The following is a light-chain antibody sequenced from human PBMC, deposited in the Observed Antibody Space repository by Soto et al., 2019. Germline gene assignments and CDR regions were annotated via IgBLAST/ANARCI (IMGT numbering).Light chain of an antibody. CDR1: QSISSY. Sequence: DTQMTQSPSALSASVGDRATTTCRASQSISSYLNWYQQKPGKAPKLLIYKASTLKSGVPSRFSGSGSGTEFTLTISSLQPDDFATYYCQHYNSYSEAFGQGTKVDIK. CDR3: QHYNSYSEA. J-gene: IGKJ1*01. V-gene: IGKV1-5*03. CDR2: KAS.